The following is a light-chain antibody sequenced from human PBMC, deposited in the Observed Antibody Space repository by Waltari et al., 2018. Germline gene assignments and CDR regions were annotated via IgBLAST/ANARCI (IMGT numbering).Light chain of an antibody. CDR2: GNN. J-gene: IGLJ3*02. CDR1: SSNIGAGHD. CDR3: HSFDTSLSDGVV. V-gene: IGLV1-40*01. Sequence: QSMLTQSPSVSGAPGQRVTISCTGSSSNIGAGHDVHWYQVFPGTGPKLLIYGNNNRPSGVPDRFSGSKSGTSASLTITGLQAEDEADYYCHSFDTSLSDGVVFGGGTKVTVL.